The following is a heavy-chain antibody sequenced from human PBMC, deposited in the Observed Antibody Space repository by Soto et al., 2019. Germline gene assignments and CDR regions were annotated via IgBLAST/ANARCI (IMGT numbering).Heavy chain of an antibody. J-gene: IGHJ4*02. CDR2: IYYSGST. CDR3: ARYPVTIFGVVIEPYYFDY. V-gene: IGHV4-39*01. Sequence: SETLSLTCTVSGGSISSSSYYWGWIRQPPGKGLEWIGSIYYSGSTYYKPSLKSRVTISVDTSKNQFSLKLSSVTAADTAVYYFARYPVTIFGVVIEPYYFDYWGQGTLVTVSS. CDR1: GGSISSSSYY. D-gene: IGHD3-3*01.